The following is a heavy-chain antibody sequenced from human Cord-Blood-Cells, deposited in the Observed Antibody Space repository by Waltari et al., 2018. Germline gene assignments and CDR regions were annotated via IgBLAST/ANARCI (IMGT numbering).Heavy chain of an antibody. D-gene: IGHD7-27*01. Sequence: QVQLQESGPGLVKPSQTLSLTCTSSGGPISSGDYSWCWIRQPPGKGLEWIGYIYYSGSTYYNPSLKSRVTISVDTSKNQFSLKLSSVTAADTAVYYCARVEELGNLGYWGQGTLVTVSS. CDR2: IYYSGST. CDR3: ARVEELGNLGY. CDR1: GGPISSGDYS. V-gene: IGHV4-30-4*08. J-gene: IGHJ4*02.